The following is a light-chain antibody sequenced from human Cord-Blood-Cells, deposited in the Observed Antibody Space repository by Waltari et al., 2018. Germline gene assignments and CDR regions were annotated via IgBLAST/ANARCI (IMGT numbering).Light chain of an antibody. V-gene: IGLV2-14*01. J-gene: IGLJ2*01. CDR1: SSDVGGYNY. CDR2: DVS. Sequence: QSALTQPASGSGSPGQSITIPCTGTSSDVGGYNYVSWYQQHPGKAPKLMIYDVSKRPSGVSNRFTGSQSGNPASLTISGLQAEDEADYYCSSYTSSSTLVFGGGTKLTVI. CDR3: SSYTSSSTLV.